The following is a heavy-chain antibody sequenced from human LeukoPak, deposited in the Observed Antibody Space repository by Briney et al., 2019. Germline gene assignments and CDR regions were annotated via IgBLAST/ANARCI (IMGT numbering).Heavy chain of an antibody. J-gene: IGHJ4*02. Sequence: GGSLRLSCAASGFTFSSYVMHWVRQAPGKGLEWVAIISYDGSNEYYADSVKGRFTISRDNSKNTLYLQMNSLRAEDTAVYYCAREFGEDYWGQGTLVTVSS. CDR1: GFTFSSYV. D-gene: IGHD3-16*01. V-gene: IGHV3-30*04. CDR2: ISYDGSNE. CDR3: AREFGEDY.